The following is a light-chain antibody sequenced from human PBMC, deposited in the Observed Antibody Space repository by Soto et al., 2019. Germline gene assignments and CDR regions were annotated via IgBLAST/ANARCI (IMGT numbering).Light chain of an antibody. J-gene: IGKJ5*01. CDR1: QSLGGP. Sequence: EIVMTQSPATLSVSPGEGATLSCRASQSLGGPLDWYQQKPGQAPRLLIYDSSTWASGVPARFSGSGSGTEFTLAISSLQSEDSAVYYCQQYNSWPITFGQGTRLEIK. CDR3: QQYNSWPIT. CDR2: DSS. V-gene: IGKV3-15*01.